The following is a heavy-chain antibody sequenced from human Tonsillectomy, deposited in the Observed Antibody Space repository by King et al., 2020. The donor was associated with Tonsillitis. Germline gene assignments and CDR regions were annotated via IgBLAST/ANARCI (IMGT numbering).Heavy chain of an antibody. CDR2: LSWIGGNI. Sequence: VQLVESGGVLVQPGRSLRLSCSASGFTFDDYVMHWGRQAPGKGLEWISGLSWIGGNIVYAYSLKGRFTISRDNAKNSLYLQMNSMRAEDTALYYCTKGASIRSGWYFDYWGQGTLVTVSS. CDR1: GFTFDDYV. V-gene: IGHV3-9*01. D-gene: IGHD6-19*01. J-gene: IGHJ4*02. CDR3: TKGASIRSGWYFDY.